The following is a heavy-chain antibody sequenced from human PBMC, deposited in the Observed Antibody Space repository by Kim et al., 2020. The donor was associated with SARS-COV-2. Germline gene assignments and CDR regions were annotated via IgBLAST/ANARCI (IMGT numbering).Heavy chain of an antibody. Sequence: SGPTLVKPTQTLTLTCTFSGFSLSTSGMCVSWIRQPPGKALEWLALIDWDDDKYYSTSLKTRLTISKDTSKNQVVLTMTNMDPVDTATYYCARIASSTHIVGAYYFDYWGQGTLVTVSS. D-gene: IGHD1-26*01. CDR1: GFSLSTSGMC. V-gene: IGHV2-70*01. J-gene: IGHJ4*02. CDR2: IDWDDDK. CDR3: ARIASSTHIVGAYYFDY.